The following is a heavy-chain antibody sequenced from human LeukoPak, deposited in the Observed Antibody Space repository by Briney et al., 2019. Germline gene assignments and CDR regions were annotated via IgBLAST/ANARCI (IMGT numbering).Heavy chain of an antibody. CDR1: VYTFTSNY. CDR3: ARNQEGFDY. CDR2: IYPRDGST. J-gene: IGHJ4*02. V-gene: IGHV1-46*01. Sequence: ASVKVSCKASVYTFTSNYIHWVRQAPGQGLEWMGMIYPRDGSTSYAQKFQGRVTVTRDTSTSTVHMELSGLRSEDTAVYYCARNQEGFDYWGQGTLVTVSP.